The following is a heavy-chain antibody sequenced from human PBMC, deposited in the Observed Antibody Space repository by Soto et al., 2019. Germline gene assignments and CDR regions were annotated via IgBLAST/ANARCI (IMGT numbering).Heavy chain of an antibody. J-gene: IGHJ3*02. CDR2: ISWNSGSI. CDR3: EKDRVPAARANAFDI. D-gene: IGHD2-2*01. V-gene: IGHV3-9*01. CDR1: GFTFDDYA. Sequence: GGSLRLSCAASGFTFDDYAMHWVRQAPGKGLEWVSGISWNSGSIGYADSVKGRFAISRDNAKNSLYLQMNSLRAEDTALFSFEKDRVPAARANAFDIGGKGKTVT.